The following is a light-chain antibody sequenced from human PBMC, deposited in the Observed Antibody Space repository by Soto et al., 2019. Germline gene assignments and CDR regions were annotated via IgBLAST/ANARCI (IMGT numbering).Light chain of an antibody. V-gene: IGKV3-20*01. J-gene: IGKJ1*01. CDR2: GAS. Sequence: EIVLTQSPGTLSLSPGERATLSCRASQSVSSSYLAWYQQKPGQAPRLLIYGASSRATGIPDRFSGSGSGTDFTLTIIRLEPEDFAVYYWQQYGSSPPLTFGQGTKVEIK. CDR3: QQYGSSPPLT. CDR1: QSVSSSY.